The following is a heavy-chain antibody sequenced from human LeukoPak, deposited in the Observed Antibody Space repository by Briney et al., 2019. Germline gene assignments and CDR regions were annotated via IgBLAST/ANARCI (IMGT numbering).Heavy chain of an antibody. CDR3: ARGEFGNSSGYYYH. CDR1: GGSISSGGYY. J-gene: IGHJ4*02. V-gene: IGHV4-31*03. D-gene: IGHD3-22*01. Sequence: SQALSLTCTVSGGSISSGGYYWSWIRQHPGKGLERIGYIYYSGSTYYNPSLKSRVTISVDTSKNQFSLKLSSVTAADTAVYYCARGEFGNSSGYYYHWGQGTLVTVSS. CDR2: IYYSGST.